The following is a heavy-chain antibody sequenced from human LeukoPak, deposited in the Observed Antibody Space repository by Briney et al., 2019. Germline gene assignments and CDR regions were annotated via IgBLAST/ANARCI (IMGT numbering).Heavy chain of an antibody. D-gene: IGHD5-12*01. J-gene: IGHJ5*02. CDR3: ARLAARLHWFDP. CDR2: IYYSGST. V-gene: IGHV4-39*01. Sequence: SETLSLTCTVSGGSISSSSYYWGWIRQPPGKGLEWIGSIYYSGSTYYNPSLKSRVTIFVDTSKNQFSLKLRSVTAADTAVYYCARLAARLHWFDPWGQGTLVTVSS. CDR1: GGSISSSSYY.